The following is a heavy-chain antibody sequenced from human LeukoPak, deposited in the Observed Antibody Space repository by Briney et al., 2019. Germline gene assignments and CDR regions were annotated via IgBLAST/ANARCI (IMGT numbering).Heavy chain of an antibody. CDR2: INPNSGGT. CDR1: GYTFTGYY. V-gene: IGHV1-2*02. J-gene: IGHJ5*02. CDR3: ARAYTGCSGGSCYSSEFDP. Sequence: ASVKVSCKASGYTFTGYYMHWVRQAPGQGLEWMGWINPNSGGTNYAQKFQGRVTMTGDTSISTAYMELSRLRSDDTAVYYCARAYTGCSGGSCYSSEFDPWGQGTLVTVSS. D-gene: IGHD2-15*01.